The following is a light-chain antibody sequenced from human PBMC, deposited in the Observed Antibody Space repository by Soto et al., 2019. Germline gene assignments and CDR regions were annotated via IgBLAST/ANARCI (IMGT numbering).Light chain of an antibody. CDR3: QQYGSSPPKT. J-gene: IGKJ1*01. Sequence: EIVLKQSPGTLSLSPGERATLSCRASQSVSSSYLAWYQQKPGQAPRLLIYGASSRAAGIPDRFSGSGSGTDFTLTISRLEPEDFAVYYCQQYGSSPPKTFGQGTKVDI. CDR1: QSVSSSY. V-gene: IGKV3-20*01. CDR2: GAS.